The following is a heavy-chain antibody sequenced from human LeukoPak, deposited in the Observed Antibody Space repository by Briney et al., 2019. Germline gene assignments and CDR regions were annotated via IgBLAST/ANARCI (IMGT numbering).Heavy chain of an antibody. CDR1: GGTFSNYA. J-gene: IGHJ1*01. CDR3: ARDSSEFRSLIPH. Sequence: SVKFSCKASGGTFSNYAISWVRQAPGQGLEWMGGITPMFGTAKYAQKFQGRVTITADESTSTAYMELSSLRSEDTAVYYCARDSSEFRSLIPHWGQGTLVTVSS. V-gene: IGHV1-69*13. CDR2: ITPMFGTA. D-gene: IGHD2-21*01.